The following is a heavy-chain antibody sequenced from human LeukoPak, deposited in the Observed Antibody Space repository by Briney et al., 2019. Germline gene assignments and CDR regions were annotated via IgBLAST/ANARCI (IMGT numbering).Heavy chain of an antibody. CDR3: ARTRTLPIAGGFDT. Sequence: GGSLRLSCAASGFTFSSYWMHWVRQGRGKGLVWVSRISTDGSSTDYADSVKGRFTISRENAKNTLYLQMNSVRAEDTAVYYCARTRTLPIAGGFDTWGQGSLVTVSS. D-gene: IGHD3-16*01. V-gene: IGHV3-74*01. J-gene: IGHJ5*02. CDR2: ISTDGSST. CDR1: GFTFSSYW.